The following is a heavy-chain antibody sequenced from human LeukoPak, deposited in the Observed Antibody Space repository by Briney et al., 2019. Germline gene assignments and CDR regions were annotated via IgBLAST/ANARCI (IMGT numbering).Heavy chain of an antibody. D-gene: IGHD4-4*01. CDR3: AKDKRPRLVGSNYGGFFDY. CDR1: GFTFSSYG. V-gene: IGHV3-30*18. Sequence: GGSLTLSCAASGFTFSSYGMHWVRQAPGKGLEWVAVISYDGSNKYYADSVKGRFTISRDNSKNTLYLQMNSLRAEDTAVYYCAKDKRPRLVGSNYGGFFDYWGQGTLVTVSS. CDR2: ISYDGSNK. J-gene: IGHJ4*02.